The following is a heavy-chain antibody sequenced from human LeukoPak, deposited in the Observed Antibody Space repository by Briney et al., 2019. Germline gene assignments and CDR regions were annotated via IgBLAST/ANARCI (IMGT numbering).Heavy chain of an antibody. J-gene: IGHJ6*02. V-gene: IGHV3-30*18. CDR3: AKDMGGGSRTYYDFWSFYYGMDV. CDR1: GFTFSSYG. Sequence: PGRSLRLSCAASGFTFSSYGMHWVRQAPGKGLEWVAVISYDGSNKYYADSVKGRFTISRDNSKNMLYLQMNSLRAEDTAVYYCAKDMGGGSRTYYDFWSFYYGMDVWGQGTTVTVSS. D-gene: IGHD3-3*01. CDR2: ISYDGSNK.